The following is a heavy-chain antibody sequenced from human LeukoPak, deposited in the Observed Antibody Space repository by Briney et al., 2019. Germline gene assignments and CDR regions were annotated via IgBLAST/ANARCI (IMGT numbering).Heavy chain of an antibody. CDR3: AKVEYSSNIPQH. CDR2: ISGSGGST. D-gene: IGHD6-6*01. CDR1: GFTFSGSA. V-gene: IGHV3-23*01. J-gene: IGHJ1*01. Sequence: QPGGSLRLSCAASGFTFSGSAMSWVRQAPGKGLEWVSSISGSGGSTYYADSVKGRFTISRDNSKNTQYLQMNSLRAEDTAVYYCAKVEYSSNIPQHWGQGTLVTVSS.